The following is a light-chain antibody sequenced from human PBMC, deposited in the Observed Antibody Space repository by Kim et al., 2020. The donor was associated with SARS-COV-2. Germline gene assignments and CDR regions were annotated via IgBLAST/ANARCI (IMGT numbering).Light chain of an antibody. V-gene: IGLV1-40*01. CDR3: QSYDSSLSV. CDR1: SSNIGAGYD. J-gene: IGLJ2*01. CDR2: GNS. Sequence: PGQRVTLSCTGSSSNIGAGYDVHWYQQLPGTAPKLLIYGNSNRPSGVPDRFSGSKSGTSASLAITGLQAEDEADYYCQSYDSSLSVFGGGTQLTVL.